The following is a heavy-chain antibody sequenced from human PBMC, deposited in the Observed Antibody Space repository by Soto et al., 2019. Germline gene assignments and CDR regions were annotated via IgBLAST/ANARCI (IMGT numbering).Heavy chain of an antibody. CDR1: GGSISSGGYY. Sequence: PSETLSLTCTVSGGSISSGGYYWSWIRQHPGKGLEWIGYIYYSGSTYYNPSLKSRVTISVDTSKNQFSLKLSSVTAADTAVYYCARGIDGYNRYYFDYWGQGTLVTVYS. CDR3: ARGIDGYNRYYFDY. D-gene: IGHD5-12*01. CDR2: IYYSGST. V-gene: IGHV4-31*03. J-gene: IGHJ4*02.